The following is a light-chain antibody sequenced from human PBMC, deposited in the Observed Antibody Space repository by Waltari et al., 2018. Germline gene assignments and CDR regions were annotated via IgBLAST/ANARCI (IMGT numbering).Light chain of an antibody. J-gene: IGLJ1*01. Sequence: SYVGTQPPSVSVAPGETATLTCGGDNIETSSVHWYQQKAGQAPVLVIFYDSDRPSGIPERFSGSNSGNTATLTISRVEAGDEASYYCHVWHPDVDPGVFGTGTEVTVL. CDR3: HVWHPDVDPGV. CDR1: NIETSS. V-gene: IGLV3-21*04. CDR2: YDS.